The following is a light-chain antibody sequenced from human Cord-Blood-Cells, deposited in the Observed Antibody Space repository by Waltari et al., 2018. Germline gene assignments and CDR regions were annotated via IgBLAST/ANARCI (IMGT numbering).Light chain of an antibody. V-gene: IGLV1-40*01. CDR2: GSS. CDR1: SSNIGAGYD. J-gene: IGLJ3*02. Sequence: QSVLTQPPSVSGAPGQRVTISCTGSSSNIGAGYDVHWYQQLPGTAPKLLIRGSSDRPSGVPDRFSGSKSGTSASLAITGLQAEDEADYYCQSYDSSLSGWVFGGGTKLTVL. CDR3: QSYDSSLSGWV.